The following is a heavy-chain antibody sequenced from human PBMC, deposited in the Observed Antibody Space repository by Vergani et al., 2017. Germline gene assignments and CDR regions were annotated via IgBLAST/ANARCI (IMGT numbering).Heavy chain of an antibody. V-gene: IGHV3-21*01. CDR3: ARDRGACSSTSCYFHP. CDR2: ISSSSSYI. CDR1: GFTFSSYS. D-gene: IGHD2-2*01. Sequence: EVQLVESGGGLVQPGGSLRLSCAASGFTFSSYSMNWVRQAPGKGLEWVSSISSSSSYIYYADSVKGRFTISRDNAKNSLYLQMNSLRAEDTAVYYCARDRGACSSTSCYFHPWGQGTLVTVSS. J-gene: IGHJ4*02.